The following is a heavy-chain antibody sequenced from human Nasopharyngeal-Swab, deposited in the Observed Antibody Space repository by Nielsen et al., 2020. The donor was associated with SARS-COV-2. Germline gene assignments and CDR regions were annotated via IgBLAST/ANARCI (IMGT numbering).Heavy chain of an antibody. D-gene: IGHD3-22*01. J-gene: IGHJ4*02. V-gene: IGHV4-34*01. CDR1: GGSFSAYF. CDR2: INHSGDT. CDR3: ARDSLTHSGYYLDY. Sequence: SETLSLTCAVYGGSFSAYFWSWIRQPPGKGLEWIGEINHSGDTNYNPSLKSRVTISVDTSKNQFSLKLSSVTAADTAVYYCARDSLTHSGYYLDYWGQGTLVTVSS.